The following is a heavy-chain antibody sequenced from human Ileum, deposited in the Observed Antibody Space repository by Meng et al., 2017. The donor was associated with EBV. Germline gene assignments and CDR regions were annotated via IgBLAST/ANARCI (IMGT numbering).Heavy chain of an antibody. CDR3: IREFGGGGRDWFHP. V-gene: IGHV1-69*06. CDR1: GCTFINYD. D-gene: IGHD3-10*01. Sequence: QVQVEESGAEGKKAGALVNVSWKGSGCTFINYDISWVRQATGQGLEWMGWIIPNFGKANYAQKFQGRVTITGDTTINTAFMELSSLGSEDTAVYYCIREFGGGGRDWFHPWGQGTLVTVSS. J-gene: IGHJ5*02. CDR2: IIPNFGKA.